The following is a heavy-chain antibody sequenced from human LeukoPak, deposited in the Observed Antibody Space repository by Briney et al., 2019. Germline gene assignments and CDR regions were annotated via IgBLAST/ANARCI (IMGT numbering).Heavy chain of an antibody. J-gene: IGHJ6*03. CDR1: GYTFTSHG. D-gene: IGHD1-7*01. CDR3: ARDQSVVGTPPSYYYYYMDV. CDR2: ISAYNGNT. Sequence: GASVKVSCKASGYTFTSHGISWVRQAPGQGLEWMGWISAYNGNTNYAQKLQGRVTMTTDTSTSTAYMELRSLRSDDTAVYYCARDQSVVGTPPSYYYYYMDVWGKGTTVTVSS. V-gene: IGHV1-18*01.